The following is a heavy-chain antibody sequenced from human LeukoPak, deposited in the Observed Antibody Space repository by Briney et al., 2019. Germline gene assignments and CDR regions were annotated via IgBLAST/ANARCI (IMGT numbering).Heavy chain of an antibody. J-gene: IGHJ3*02. D-gene: IGHD1-26*01. CDR2: ISSSSSYI. Sequence: GGSLRLSCAASGFTFSSYSMNWVRQAPGKGLEWASSISSSSSYIYYADSVKGRFTISRDNAKNSLYLQMNSLRAEDTAVYYCARDSRVGATLDAFDIWGQGTMVTVSS. CDR3: ARDSRVGATLDAFDI. V-gene: IGHV3-21*01. CDR1: GFTFSSYS.